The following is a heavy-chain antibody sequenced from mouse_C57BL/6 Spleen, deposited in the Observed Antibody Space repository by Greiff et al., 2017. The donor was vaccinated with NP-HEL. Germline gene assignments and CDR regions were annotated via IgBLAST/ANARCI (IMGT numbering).Heavy chain of an antibody. CDR1: GYTFTSYW. CDR3: TRVDYDGYYGWFAY. J-gene: IGHJ3*01. Sequence: EVQLQQSGTVLARPGASVKMSCKTSGYTFTSYWMHWVKQRPGQGLEWIGAIYPGNSDTSYNQKFKGKAKLTAVTSASTAYMELSSLTNEDSAVYYCTRVDYDGYYGWFAYWGQGTLVTVSA. CDR2: IYPGNSDT. D-gene: IGHD2-3*01. V-gene: IGHV1-5*01.